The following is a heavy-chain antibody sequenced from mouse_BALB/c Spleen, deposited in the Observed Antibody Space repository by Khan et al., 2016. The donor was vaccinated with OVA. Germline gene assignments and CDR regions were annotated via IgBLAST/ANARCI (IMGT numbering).Heavy chain of an antibody. J-gene: IGHJ2*01. Sequence: EVELVESGGGLVQPGGSRKLSCAASGFTFSSYGMHWVRQAPERGLEWVAYISGDSNTIYYADTVKGRFTIYRDNPRNTLFLQITSLMSEDTAMYYCATSYFYGYYFDYWGPGTTLTVSS. CDR2: ISGDSNTI. CDR1: GFTFSSYG. D-gene: IGHD1-1*01. V-gene: IGHV5-17*02. CDR3: ATSYFYGYYFDY.